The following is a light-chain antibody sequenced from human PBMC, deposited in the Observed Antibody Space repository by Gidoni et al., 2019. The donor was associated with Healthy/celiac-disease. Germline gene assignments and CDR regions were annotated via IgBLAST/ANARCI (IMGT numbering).Light chain of an antibody. J-gene: IGLJ2*01. V-gene: IGLV3-1*01. CDR3: PAWDSSTAVV. CDR1: NLGNKD. CDR2: QAS. Sequence: SYELTQPHSVSVSPGQTASITGSGANLGNKDACWHQQKPAQPPVLVLYQASKRPSGIPDRFSGSNSANTATLTISGTQAMDDADYYCPAWDSSTAVVFGGGTKLTVL.